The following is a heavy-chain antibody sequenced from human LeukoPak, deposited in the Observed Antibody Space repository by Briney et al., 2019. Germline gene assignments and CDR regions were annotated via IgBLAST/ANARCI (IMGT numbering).Heavy chain of an antibody. D-gene: IGHD1-26*01. J-gene: IGHJ5*02. CDR3: TRDSGTYNWFDP. V-gene: IGHV3-73*01. Sequence: QTAGSLRLSSAASGFTFSGSAIHWVRQSSGKGLEWVGQIDKKDKGYATATAYAASVKGRFTISRDDSINTAYLQMKSLKTEDTALYYCTRDSGTYNWFDPWGQGTLVTVSS. CDR2: IDKKDKGYATAT. CDR1: GFTFSGSA.